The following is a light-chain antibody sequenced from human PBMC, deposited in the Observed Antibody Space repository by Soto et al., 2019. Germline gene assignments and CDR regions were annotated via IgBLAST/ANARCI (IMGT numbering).Light chain of an antibody. Sequence: DIQMTQSPSTVSASVGGVVTITCRASQSISSWLAWYQQKPGKAPKLLIYKASSLESGVPARFSGSGSGTEFTLTISSLQPDDFATYYCQQSYSTPRTFGQGTKVDI. CDR3: QQSYSTPRT. CDR1: QSISSW. J-gene: IGKJ1*01. V-gene: IGKV1-5*03. CDR2: KAS.